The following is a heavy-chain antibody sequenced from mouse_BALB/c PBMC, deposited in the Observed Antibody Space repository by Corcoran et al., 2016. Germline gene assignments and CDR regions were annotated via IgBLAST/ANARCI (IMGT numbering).Heavy chain of an antibody. Sequence: EVQLQQSGPERVKPGASVKMSCKASGYTFTSYVMHWVKLKPGQGLEWIGYIYPYNDGTKYTEKFKGKATLTSDKSSSTAYMELSSLTSEDSAVYYCAREVPGGNPFDYWGQGTTLTVSS. CDR2: IYPYNDGT. CDR3: AREVPGGNPFDY. J-gene: IGHJ2*01. V-gene: IGHV1S136*01. D-gene: IGHD2-1*01. CDR1: GYTFTSYV.